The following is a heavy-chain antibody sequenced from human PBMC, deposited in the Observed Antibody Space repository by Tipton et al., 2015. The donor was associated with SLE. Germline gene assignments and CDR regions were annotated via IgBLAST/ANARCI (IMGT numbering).Heavy chain of an antibody. Sequence: LRLSCAVYGGSFSGYYWSWIRQPPGKGLEWIGEINHSGSTNYNPSLKSRVTISVDTSKNQFSLRLSSVTAADTAVYYCARHDGQWDAFDIWGQGTMVTVSS. D-gene: IGHD6-19*01. V-gene: IGHV4-34*01. J-gene: IGHJ3*02. CDR1: GGSFSGYY. CDR3: ARHDGQWDAFDI. CDR2: INHSGST.